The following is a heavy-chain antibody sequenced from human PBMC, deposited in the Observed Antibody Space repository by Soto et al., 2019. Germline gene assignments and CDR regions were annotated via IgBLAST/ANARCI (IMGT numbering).Heavy chain of an antibody. Sequence: LRLSCAASGFTFSSYSMNWVRQAPGKGLEWVSSISSSSSYIYYADSVKGRFTISRDNAENSLYLQMNSLRAEDTAVYYCARAGPNWGMDVWGQGTTVTVSS. CDR3: ARAGPNWGMDV. V-gene: IGHV3-21*01. D-gene: IGHD7-27*01. CDR1: GFTFSSYS. CDR2: ISSSSSYI. J-gene: IGHJ6*02.